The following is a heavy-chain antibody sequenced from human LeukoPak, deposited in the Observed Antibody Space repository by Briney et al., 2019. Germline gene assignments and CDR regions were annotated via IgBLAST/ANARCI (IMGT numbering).Heavy chain of an antibody. J-gene: IGHJ6*02. D-gene: IGHD2-15*01. CDR2: IIPILGIA. V-gene: IGHV1-69*04. CDR3: ARVRSRGYCSGGSCPNYYYYGMDV. Sequence: SVNVSCKASVGTFSSYAISWVRQAPGQGLEWMGRIIPILGIANYAQKFQGRVTITADKSTSTAYMELSSLRSEDTAVYYCARVRSRGYCSGGSCPNYYYYGMDVWGQGTTVTVSS. CDR1: VGTFSSYA.